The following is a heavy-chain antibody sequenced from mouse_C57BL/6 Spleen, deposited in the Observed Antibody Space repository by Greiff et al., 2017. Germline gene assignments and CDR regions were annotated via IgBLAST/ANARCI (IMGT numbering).Heavy chain of an antibody. V-gene: IGHV5-17*01. CDR1: GFTFSDYG. Sequence: EVMLVESGGGLVKPGGSLKLSCAASGFTFSDYGMHWVRQAPEKGLEWVAYISSGSSTIYYADTVKGRFTISRDNTKNTLFLQMTSLRSEDTAMYYGAKPYYYGKRYFDVWGTGTTVTVSS. CDR3: AKPYYYGKRYFDV. J-gene: IGHJ1*03. D-gene: IGHD1-1*01. CDR2: ISSGSSTI.